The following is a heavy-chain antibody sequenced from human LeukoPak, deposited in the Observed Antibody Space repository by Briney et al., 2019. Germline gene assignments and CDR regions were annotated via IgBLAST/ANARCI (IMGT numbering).Heavy chain of an antibody. D-gene: IGHD3/OR15-3a*01. Sequence: PSETLSLTCTVSGGSMSSYYWSWVRQPPGKGLEWTGNIHHSGSTNYHSSLMSRVTMSIDTSKNLFSLNLNSVTAADTAVYFCAGWVWTVSRVEYFENWGQGTLVTVSS. V-gene: IGHV4-59*01. J-gene: IGHJ1*01. CDR1: GGSMSSYY. CDR3: AGWVWTVSRVEYFEN. CDR2: IHHSGST.